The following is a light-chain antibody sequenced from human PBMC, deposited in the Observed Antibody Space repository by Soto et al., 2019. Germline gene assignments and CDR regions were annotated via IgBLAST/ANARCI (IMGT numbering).Light chain of an antibody. J-gene: IGKJ1*01. V-gene: IGKV1-5*01. Sequence: DIQMTQSPSTLSASVGDRVTITCRASQSISSWLAWYQQKPGKAPKLLIYDASSLESGVPSRFSGSGSGTDFTLTISSLQPEDFATYYCQQSYTRTFGQGTKVEI. CDR3: QQSYTRT. CDR2: DAS. CDR1: QSISSW.